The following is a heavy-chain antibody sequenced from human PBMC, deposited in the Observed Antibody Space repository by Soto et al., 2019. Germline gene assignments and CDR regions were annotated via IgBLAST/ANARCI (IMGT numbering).Heavy chain of an antibody. CDR1: GFTFSNAW. CDR2: IKSKTDGGTT. V-gene: IGHV3-15*01. J-gene: IGHJ4*02. Sequence: PGGSRLSCAASGFTFSNAWMSWVRQAPGKGLEWVGRIKSKTDGGTTDYAAPVKGRFTISRDDSKNTLYLQMNSLKTEDTAVYYCTTRRWRYGSGSYYSSVWGQGTLVTSPQ. D-gene: IGHD3-10*01. CDR3: TTRRWRYGSGSYYSSV.